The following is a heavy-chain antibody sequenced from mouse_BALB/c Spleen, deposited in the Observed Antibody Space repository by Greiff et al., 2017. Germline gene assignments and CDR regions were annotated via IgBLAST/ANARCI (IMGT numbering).Heavy chain of an antibody. J-gene: IGHJ4*01. CDR1: GFTFSSFG. CDR2: ISSGSSTI. CDR3: ARRGGGTGAMDY. V-gene: IGHV5-17*02. D-gene: IGHD3-3*01. Sequence: EVQLVESGGGLVQPGGSRKLSCAASGFTFSSFGMHWVRQAPEKGLEWVAYISSGSSTIYYADTVKGRFTISRDNPKNTLFLQMTSLRSEDTAMYYCARRGGGTGAMDYWGQGTSVTVSS.